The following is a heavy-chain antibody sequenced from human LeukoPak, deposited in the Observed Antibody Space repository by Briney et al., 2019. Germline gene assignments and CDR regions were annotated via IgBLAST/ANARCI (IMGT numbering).Heavy chain of an antibody. CDR1: GFTFSSYE. D-gene: IGHD1-26*01. CDR3: ARGDSGTYYPFDN. CDR2: ISTSGSTI. V-gene: IGHV3-48*03. J-gene: IGHJ4*02. Sequence: QTGGSLRLSCAASGFTFSSYEMNWVRQAPGKGLKWVSYISTSGSTIYYADSVKGRFTISRDNAKDSLYLQVSSLRAEDTAVYYCARGDSGTYYPFDNWGQGTLVTVSS.